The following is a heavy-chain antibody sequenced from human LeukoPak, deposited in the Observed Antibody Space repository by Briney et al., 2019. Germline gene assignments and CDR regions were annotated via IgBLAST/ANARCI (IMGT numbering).Heavy chain of an antibody. Sequence: GGSLRLSCAASGFTVSSNYMSWVRQAPGKGLEWVSVIYSGGSTYYADSVKGRFTISRDNSKNTLYLQMNSLRAEDTAVYYCARGPAPSTMVRGVKYYYYYYMDVWGKGTTVTVSS. CDR1: GFTVSSNY. V-gene: IGHV3-53*01. CDR3: ARGPAPSTMVRGVKYYYYYYMDV. D-gene: IGHD3-10*01. CDR2: IYSGGST. J-gene: IGHJ6*03.